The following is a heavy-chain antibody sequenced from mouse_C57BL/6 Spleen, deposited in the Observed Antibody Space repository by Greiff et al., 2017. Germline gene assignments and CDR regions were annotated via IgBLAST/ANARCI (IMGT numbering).Heavy chain of an antibody. CDR3: TGDYDEGYYAMDY. D-gene: IGHD2-4*01. V-gene: IGHV1-15*01. J-gene: IGHJ4*01. CDR2: IDPETGGT. Sequence: LKESGAELVRPGASVTLSCKASGYTFTDYEMHWVKQTPVHGLEWIGAIDPETGGTAYNQKFKGKAILTADKSSSTAYMELRSLTSEDSAVYYCTGDYDEGYYAMDYWGQGTSVTVSS. CDR1: GYTFTDYE.